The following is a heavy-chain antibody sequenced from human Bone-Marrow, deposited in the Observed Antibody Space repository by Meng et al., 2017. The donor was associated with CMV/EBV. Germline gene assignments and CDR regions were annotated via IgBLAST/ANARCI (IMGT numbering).Heavy chain of an antibody. CDR1: GYTFTSHG. CDR2: ISAYNGNT. J-gene: IGHJ6*02. D-gene: IGHD3-3*01. Sequence: SVKVSFQAYGYTFTSHGLSWVRQAPGQGLEWMGWISAYNGNTYYAQKLQGRVTMTTDTSTSTAYMELRSLRSDDTAVYYCAMTAVYYDFWSGYYTRGSQGYGMDVWGQGTTVTVSS. V-gene: IGHV1-18*01. CDR3: AMTAVYYDFWSGYYTRGSQGYGMDV.